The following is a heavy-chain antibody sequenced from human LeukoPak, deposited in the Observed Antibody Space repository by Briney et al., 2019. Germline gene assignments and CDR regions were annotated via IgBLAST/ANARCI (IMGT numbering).Heavy chain of an antibody. Sequence: PSETLSLTCTVSGDSIVTSNDYYWGWIRQPPGKGLEWIGSIFYSGNTYYNPSLKSRVTIAVDTSKNQFSLKLSSVTAADTAVYYCARAGYYDSSGYYLDYWGQGTLVTVSS. V-gene: IGHV4-39*07. J-gene: IGHJ4*02. D-gene: IGHD3-22*01. CDR2: IFYSGNT. CDR3: ARAGYYDSSGYYLDY. CDR1: GDSIVTSNDYY.